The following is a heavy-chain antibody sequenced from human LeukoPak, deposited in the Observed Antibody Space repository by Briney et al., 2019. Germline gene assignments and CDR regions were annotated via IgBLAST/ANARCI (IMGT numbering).Heavy chain of an antibody. CDR3: ARADYDFWSGYYIPGY. CDR1: GFTFSSYS. D-gene: IGHD3-3*01. CDR2: ISSSSSTI. Sequence: PGGSLRLSCAASGFTFSSYSMNWVRQAPGKGLECVSYISSSSSTIYYADSVKGRFTISRDNAKNSLYLQMNSLRAEDTAVYYCARADYDFWSGYYIPGYWGQGTLVTVSS. V-gene: IGHV3-48*01. J-gene: IGHJ4*02.